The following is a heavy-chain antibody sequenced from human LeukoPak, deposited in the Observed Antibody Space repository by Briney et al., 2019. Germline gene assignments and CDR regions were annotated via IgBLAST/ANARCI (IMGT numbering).Heavy chain of an antibody. CDR3: ARVPLSGYYDSSGYMSY. CDR2: IIPIFGTA. V-gene: IGHV1-69*05. J-gene: IGHJ4*02. CDR1: GGTFSSYA. D-gene: IGHD3-22*01. Sequence: SVKVSCKASGGTFSSYAISWVRQAPGQGLEWMGGIIPIFGTANYAQKFQGRVTITTDESTSTAYMELSSLRSEDTAVYYCARVPLSGYYDSSGYMSYRGQGTLVTVSS.